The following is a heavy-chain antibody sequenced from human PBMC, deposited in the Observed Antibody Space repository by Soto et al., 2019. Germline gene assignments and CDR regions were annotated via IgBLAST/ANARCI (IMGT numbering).Heavy chain of an antibody. CDR1: DDSITSGAYY. CDR2: IQYRAST. D-gene: IGHD3-10*01. CDR3: AGMFWFVDLLFDY. J-gene: IGHJ4*02. V-gene: IGHV4-39*01. Sequence: HLQLQESGPGLVKPSETLSLTCTVSDDSITSGAYYWGLIRQPPGKGLEWIGTIQYRASTYYNPSLKSRLTMSLDTYKNQFSLRLTPVTAADTAVYFCAGMFWFVDLLFDYWGQGTLVTVSS.